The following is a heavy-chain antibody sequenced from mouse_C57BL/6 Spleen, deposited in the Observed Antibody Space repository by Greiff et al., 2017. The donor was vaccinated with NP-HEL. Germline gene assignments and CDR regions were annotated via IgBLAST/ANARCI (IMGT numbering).Heavy chain of an antibody. Sequence: EVKLVESGGGLVQPGASLRLSCAASGFTFTDYYMSWVRQPPGKAPEWLALLRNKANGYTTEYTASVKGRFTISRDNSQNILYLQMNTLRAEDSATYYCVLHEEDYAMDYWGQGTSVTVSS. CDR1: GFTFTDYY. CDR2: LRNKANGYTT. CDR3: VLHEEDYAMDY. V-gene: IGHV7-4*01. J-gene: IGHJ4*01.